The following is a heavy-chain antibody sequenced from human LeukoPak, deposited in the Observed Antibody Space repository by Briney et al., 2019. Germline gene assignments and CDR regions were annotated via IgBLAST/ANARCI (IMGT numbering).Heavy chain of an antibody. V-gene: IGHV4-59*08. CDR3: ARQNANFWSGGDFDY. CDR2: IYYSGST. CDR1: GGSISSYY. J-gene: IGHJ4*02. Sequence: SETLSLTCTVSGGSISSYYWSWIRQPPGKGLEWTGYIYYSGSTNYNPSLKSRVTISVDTSKNQFSLKLSSVTAADTAVYYCARQNANFWSGGDFDYWGQGTLVTVSS. D-gene: IGHD3-3*01.